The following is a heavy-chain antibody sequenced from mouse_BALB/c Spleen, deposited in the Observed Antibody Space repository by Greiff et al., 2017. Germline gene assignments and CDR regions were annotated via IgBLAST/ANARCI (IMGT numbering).Heavy chain of an antibody. V-gene: IGHV1S22*01. Sequence: LQQPGSELVRPGASVKLSCKASGYTFTSYWMHWVKQRPGQGLEWIGNIYPGSGSTNYDEKFKSKATLTVDTSSSTAYMQLSSLTSEDSAVYYCTGYGSGYGYWGQGTTLTVSS. CDR2: IYPGSGST. CDR1: GYTFTSYW. CDR3: TGYGSGYGY. D-gene: IGHD1-1*01. J-gene: IGHJ2*01.